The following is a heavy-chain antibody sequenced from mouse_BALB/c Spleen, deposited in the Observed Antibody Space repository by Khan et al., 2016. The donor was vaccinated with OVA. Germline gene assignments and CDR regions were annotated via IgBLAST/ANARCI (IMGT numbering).Heavy chain of an antibody. D-gene: IGHD2-13*01. CDR1: GFTFSDYY. Sequence: EVELVESGGGLVKPGGSLKLSCAASGFTFSDYYMYWVRQTPEKRLEWVATISDGGSYSYYADSVKGRFTISRDDAKNNLNLQMNSLKSEDTAIYCCVRGHDGDPFTFWGLGTLVTVSA. CDR3: VRGHDGDPFTF. J-gene: IGHJ3*01. V-gene: IGHV5-4*02. CDR2: ISDGGSYS.